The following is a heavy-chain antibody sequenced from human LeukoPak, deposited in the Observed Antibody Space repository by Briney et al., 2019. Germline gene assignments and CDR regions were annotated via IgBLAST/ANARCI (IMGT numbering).Heavy chain of an antibody. V-gene: IGHV3-53*01. CDR1: GFTFSSYA. Sequence: GGSLRLSCAASGFTFSSYAMSWVHQAPGKGLEWVSVIYSGGSTYYADSVKGRFTISRDNSKNTLYLQMNSLRAEDTAVYYCATAILRHGLFDYWGQGTLVTVSS. CDR3: ATAILRHGLFDY. D-gene: IGHD4-17*01. J-gene: IGHJ4*02. CDR2: IYSGGST.